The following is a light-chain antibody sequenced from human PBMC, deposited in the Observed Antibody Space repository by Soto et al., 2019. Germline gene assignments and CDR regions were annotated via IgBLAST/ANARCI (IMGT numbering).Light chain of an antibody. V-gene: IGLV1-40*01. Sequence: QSVLTQPPSVSGAPGQRVTISCSGTSSSIGAGYEVHWYHQLPGTAPKLLIYGNSNRPSGVPDRFSGSKSGTSASLAITGLQAEDEADYYCQSSDSSLNVFGTGTKVTVL. CDR3: QSSDSSLNV. J-gene: IGLJ1*01. CDR1: SSSIGAGYE. CDR2: GNS.